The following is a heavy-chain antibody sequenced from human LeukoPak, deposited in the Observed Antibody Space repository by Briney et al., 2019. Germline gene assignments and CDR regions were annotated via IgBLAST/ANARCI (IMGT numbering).Heavy chain of an antibody. J-gene: IGHJ4*02. Sequence: ASVKVSCKASGGTFSSYAISWVRQAPGQGLEWMGGIIPIFGTANYAQKFQGRVTNTTDESTSTAYMELSSLRSEDTAVYYCARVNDFWSGYTYYFDYWGQGTLVTVSS. CDR2: IIPIFGTA. CDR1: GGTFSSYA. CDR3: ARVNDFWSGYTYYFDY. D-gene: IGHD3-3*01. V-gene: IGHV1-69*05.